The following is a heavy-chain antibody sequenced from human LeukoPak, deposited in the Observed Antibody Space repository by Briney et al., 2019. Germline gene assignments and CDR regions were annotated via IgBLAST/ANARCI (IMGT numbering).Heavy chain of an antibody. D-gene: IGHD7-27*01. Sequence: GGSLRLSCAASGFTFSSYSMNWVRQAPGKGLEWVSYISTSSSAIFYADSVKGRFTISRDNAKNSLYLQMNSLRAEDTAVYYCARGWGKDAFDIWGQGTMVTVSS. CDR1: GFTFSSYS. CDR3: ARGWGKDAFDI. CDR2: ISTSSSAI. J-gene: IGHJ3*02. V-gene: IGHV3-48*04.